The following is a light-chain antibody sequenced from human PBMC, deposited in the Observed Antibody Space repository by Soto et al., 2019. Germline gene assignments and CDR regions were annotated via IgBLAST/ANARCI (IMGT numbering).Light chain of an antibody. Sequence: QSVLTQPPSASGTPGQRVTISCSGSSSNIGSNTVNWYQQLPGTAPKLLIYSNKQRPSGVPDRFSGSKSGTSASLAISGLHSEYGADYYWAAWDDSLNSVVFGGGTKLTVL. CDR1: SSNIGSNT. CDR2: SNK. V-gene: IGLV1-44*01. J-gene: IGLJ2*01. CDR3: AAWDDSLNSVV.